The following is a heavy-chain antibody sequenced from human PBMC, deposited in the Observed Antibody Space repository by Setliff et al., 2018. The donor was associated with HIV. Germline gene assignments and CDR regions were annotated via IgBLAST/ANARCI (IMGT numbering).Heavy chain of an antibody. CDR2: IYYTGIP. D-gene: IGHD2-15*01. Sequence: PSETLSLTCTVSGGSISSHYWSWIRQPPGKGLEWVGLIYYTGIPTYNPSLGSRVTISVDTSKNQFSLKLTSVTAADTAFYYCARVSRLHPFDPWGQGVLVTVSS. CDR1: GGSISSHY. J-gene: IGHJ5*02. CDR3: ARVSRLHPFDP. V-gene: IGHV4-59*11.